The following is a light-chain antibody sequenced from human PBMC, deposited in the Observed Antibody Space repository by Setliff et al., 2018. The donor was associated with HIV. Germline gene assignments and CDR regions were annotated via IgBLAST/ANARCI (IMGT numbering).Light chain of an antibody. CDR3: CSYARGTTYV. Sequence: QSALTQPRSVSGSPGQPVTISCTGTSSDVGGYNFVSWYQLPPGKAPQLIIYEVTKRPSGVSSRFSGSKSGNTAALTISGLRAEDEGDYYCCSYARGTTYVFGTGTKVTVL. J-gene: IGLJ1*01. CDR2: EVT. V-gene: IGLV2-23*02. CDR1: SSDVGGYNF.